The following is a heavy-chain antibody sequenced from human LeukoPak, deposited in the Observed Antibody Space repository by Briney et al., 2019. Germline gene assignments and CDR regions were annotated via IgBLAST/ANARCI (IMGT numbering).Heavy chain of an antibody. CDR3: ARDQSGLPRRYYYYMDV. J-gene: IGHJ6*03. V-gene: IGHV4-61*01. Sequence: PSETLSLTCTVSGGSINSSTFYWGWIRQPPGKGLEWIGYIYYSGGTNYNPSLKSRVTISVDTSKNQFSLKLSSVTAADTAVYYCARDQSGLPRRYYYYMDVWGKGTTVTVSS. CDR1: GGSINSSTFY. D-gene: IGHD2-21*02. CDR2: IYYSGGT.